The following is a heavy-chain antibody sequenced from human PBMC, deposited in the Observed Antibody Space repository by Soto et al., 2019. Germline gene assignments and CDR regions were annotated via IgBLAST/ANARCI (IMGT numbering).Heavy chain of an antibody. V-gene: IGHV3-23*01. D-gene: IGHD3-9*01. Sequence: GGSLRLSCAASGFSFAGYALTWVRLAPGKWLEWVASISGGGGSTYYADSVKGRFSISRDNSNRVGYLQMGSLTAGDTAVYYCAKTETFNGYYNALDYWGQGTRVTVSS. CDR3: AKTETFNGYYNALDY. CDR1: GFSFAGYA. J-gene: IGHJ4*02. CDR2: ISGGGGST.